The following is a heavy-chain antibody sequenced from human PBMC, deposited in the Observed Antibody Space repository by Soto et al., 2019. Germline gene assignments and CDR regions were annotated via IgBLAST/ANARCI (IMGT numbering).Heavy chain of an antibody. J-gene: IGHJ4*02. CDR2: INPNGGST. CDR1: GYIFINYY. CDR3: ARQKDPVIAANHFDY. V-gene: IGHV1-46*01. Sequence: ASVKVSCKASGYIFINYYIHWVRQAPGQGLEWIGIINPNGGSTNYAQKFRGRVTMARDTSTSTVYMDLSSLRSDDTAVYYCARQKDPVIAANHFDYWGQGTLVTVSS. D-gene: IGHD2-15*01.